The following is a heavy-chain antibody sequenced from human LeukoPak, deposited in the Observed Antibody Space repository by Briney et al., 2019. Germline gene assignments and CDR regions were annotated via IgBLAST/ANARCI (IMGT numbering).Heavy chain of an antibody. CDR3: AELGITMIEGV. D-gene: IGHD3-22*01. CDR1: GFTFDDYG. Sequence: GGSLRLSCAASGFTFDDYGMSWVRQAPGKGLEWVSAISGSGGSTYYADSVKGRFTISRDNAKNSLYLQMNSLRAEDTAVYYCAELGITMIEGVWGKGTTVTISS. CDR2: ISGSGGST. V-gene: IGHV3-23*01. J-gene: IGHJ6*04.